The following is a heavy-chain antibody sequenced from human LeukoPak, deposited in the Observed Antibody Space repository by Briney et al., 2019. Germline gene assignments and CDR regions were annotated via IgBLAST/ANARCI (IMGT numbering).Heavy chain of an antibody. Sequence: GGSLRLSCAASGFAFSYYGMHWVRHAPGKGLEWVAVISHDGSNIHYGDSVKGRFTISRDNSKNTVYPQMNSLRAEDTAIYYCAKDPYRVVVATGNYLDPWGQGTLVTVSS. CDR1: GFAFSYYG. V-gene: IGHV3-30*18. D-gene: IGHD2-15*01. CDR2: ISHDGSNI. J-gene: IGHJ5*02. CDR3: AKDPYRVVVATGNYLDP.